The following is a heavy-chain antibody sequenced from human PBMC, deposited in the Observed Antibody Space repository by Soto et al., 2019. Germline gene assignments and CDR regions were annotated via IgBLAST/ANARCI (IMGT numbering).Heavy chain of an antibody. CDR1: GYTFTGYY. D-gene: IGHD6-19*01. CDR3: ARREQWLENFDF. Sequence: QVQLVQSGAEVKKPGASVKVSCKTSGYTFTGYYIHWIRQTPGQGLDWMGWINPNSGDSNYSQEFQGRVTMTSDTSITTAYMPLTRMRSDGTAVYYCARREQWLENFDFWGQGTLVTVSS. J-gene: IGHJ4*02. CDR2: INPNSGDS. V-gene: IGHV1-2*02.